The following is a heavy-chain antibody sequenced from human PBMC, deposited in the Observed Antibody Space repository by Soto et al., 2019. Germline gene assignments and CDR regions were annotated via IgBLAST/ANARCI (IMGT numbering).Heavy chain of an antibody. D-gene: IGHD3-16*01. Sequence: PGGSLRLSCAVSGFTFSSYWMSWVRQAPGKGLEWVANIKQDVGEKYYVDSVKGRFTISRDNAKNSLYLQMNSLRGDDTAVYYCVRDYRVSYGYGPFDYWGQGTLVTVSS. CDR3: VRDYRVSYGYGPFDY. CDR2: IKQDVGEK. CDR1: GFTFSSYW. J-gene: IGHJ4*02. V-gene: IGHV3-7*03.